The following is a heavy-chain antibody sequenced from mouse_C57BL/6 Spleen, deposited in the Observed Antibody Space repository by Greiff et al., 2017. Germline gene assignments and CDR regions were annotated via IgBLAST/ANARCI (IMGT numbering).Heavy chain of an antibody. D-gene: IGHD3-2*02. J-gene: IGHJ3*01. V-gene: IGHV1-82*01. CDR1: GYAFSSSW. Sequence: VKLQESGPELVKPGASVKISCKASGYAFSSSWMNWVKQRPGKGLEWIGRIYPGDGDTNYNGKFKGKATVTADKSSSTAYMQLSSLTSEDSAVYFCARDSSGSFAYWGQGTLVTVSA. CDR3: ARDSSGSFAY. CDR2: IYPGDGDT.